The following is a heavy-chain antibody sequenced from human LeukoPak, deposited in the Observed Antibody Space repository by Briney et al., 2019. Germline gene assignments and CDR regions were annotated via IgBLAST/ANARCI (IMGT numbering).Heavy chain of an antibody. CDR2: ISAYNGNT. CDR1: GYTFTSYG. Sequence: ASVNVSCKASGYTFTSYGISWVRQAPGQGLEWMGWISAYNGNTNYAQKLQGRVTMTRDTSTSTVYMELSSLRSEDTAVYYCARSITMVRGVIVPPNYWGQGTLVTVSS. CDR3: ARSITMVRGVIVPPNY. V-gene: IGHV1-18*01. D-gene: IGHD3-10*01. J-gene: IGHJ4*02.